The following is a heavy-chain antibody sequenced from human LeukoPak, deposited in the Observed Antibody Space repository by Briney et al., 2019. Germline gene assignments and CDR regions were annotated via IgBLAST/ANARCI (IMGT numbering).Heavy chain of an antibody. CDR3: ATAAMIVHPWVWFDP. CDR2: IRFDGSIT. V-gene: IGHV3-30*02. CDR1: GFTFSDYG. J-gene: IGHJ5*02. Sequence: GGSLRLSCAASGFTFSDYGMVWVRVRQAPGKGLEWMAFIRFDGSITYYADSVRDRFTISRDNSKNTLYLHMNSLRDEDTAVYYCATAAMIVHPWVWFDPWGQGTLVTVSS. D-gene: IGHD3-22*01.